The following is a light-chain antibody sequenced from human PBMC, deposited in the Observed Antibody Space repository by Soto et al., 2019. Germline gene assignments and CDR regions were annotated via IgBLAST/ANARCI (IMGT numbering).Light chain of an antibody. V-gene: IGKV3-20*01. Sequence: VFTHSLGAVSFSPGERASLSCRASQSVSSNYLAWYQQKPGQAPRLLIYGASSRATGIPDRFSGSGSGTDFTLTISRLEPEDFAVYYCQDSGISPVAFGQGAKVDIK. J-gene: IGKJ1*01. CDR1: QSVSSNY. CDR3: QDSGISPVA. CDR2: GAS.